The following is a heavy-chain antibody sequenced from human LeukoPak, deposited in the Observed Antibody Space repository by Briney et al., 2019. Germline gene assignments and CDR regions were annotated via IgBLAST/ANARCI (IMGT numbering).Heavy chain of an antibody. J-gene: IGHJ4*02. CDR2: INEDGGEK. V-gene: IGHV3-7*01. Sequence: GGSLRLSCAASGFTLNRYWMSWVRQAPGKGLEWVANINEDGGEKHYVDSVKGRFTISRDNAKNSLYLQINSLRAEDTAVYYCARGGNLENWGGGTLVTVSS. CDR1: GFTLNRYW. CDR3: ARGGNLEN. D-gene: IGHD1-14*01.